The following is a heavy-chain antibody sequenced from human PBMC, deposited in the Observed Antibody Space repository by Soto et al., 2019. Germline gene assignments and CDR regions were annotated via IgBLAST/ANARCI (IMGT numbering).Heavy chain of an antibody. V-gene: IGHV1-69*06. CDR3: ARDFSGTWYDY. CDR2: ILPMFGSA. CDR1: EDIFKSYS. D-gene: IGHD6-13*01. J-gene: IGHJ4*02. Sequence: SVKVSCKASEDIFKSYSISWVRQAPGQGLEYMGGILPMFGSANSVDKFRGRLTLTADKSTTTTYMELTDLTDADTAVYYCARDFSGTWYDYWGQGTLVTVSS.